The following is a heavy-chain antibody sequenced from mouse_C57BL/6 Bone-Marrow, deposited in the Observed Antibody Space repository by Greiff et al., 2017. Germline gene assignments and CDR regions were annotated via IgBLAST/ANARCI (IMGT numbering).Heavy chain of an antibody. CDR1: GFTFSDYG. D-gene: IGHD1-1*01. CDR3: TREGITTPRAMDY. V-gene: IGHV5-17*01. CDR2: ISSGSSTI. Sequence: EVKLVESGGGLVKPGGSLKLSCAASGFTFSDYGMHWVRQAPEKGLEWVAYISSGSSTIYYADTVKGRFTISRDNAKNTLFLHMTSLRSEDTAMYYCTREGITTPRAMDYWGQGTSVTVS. J-gene: IGHJ4*01.